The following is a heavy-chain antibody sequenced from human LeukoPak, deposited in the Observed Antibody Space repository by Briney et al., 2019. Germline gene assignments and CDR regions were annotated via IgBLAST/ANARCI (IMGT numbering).Heavy chain of an antibody. CDR1: GGSISSGGYS. Sequence: SQTLSLTCAVSGGSISSGGYSWSWIRQPPGKGLEWIGYIYHSGSTYYNPSLKSRVTISVDRSKNQFSLKLSSATVADTAVYYCARVKVGATNYWYFDLWGRGTLVTVSS. CDR2: IYHSGST. CDR3: ARVKVGATNYWYFDL. J-gene: IGHJ2*01. D-gene: IGHD1-26*01. V-gene: IGHV4-30-2*01.